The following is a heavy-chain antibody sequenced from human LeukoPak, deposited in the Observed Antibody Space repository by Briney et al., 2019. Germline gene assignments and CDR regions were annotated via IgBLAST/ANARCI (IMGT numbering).Heavy chain of an antibody. J-gene: IGHJ6*02. V-gene: IGHV4-34*01. CDR3: AGGLWFGELLTYSLDV. Sequence: PSETLSLTCAVYGGSFSGYQWSWLRQPPGKGLEWIREINHSGSTNYNPSLKSRVTISQDTSKKQLSLKLSSVTAADTAVYYCAGGLWFGELLTYSLDVWGQGTTVTVSS. CDR1: GGSFSGYQ. D-gene: IGHD3-10*01. CDR2: INHSGST.